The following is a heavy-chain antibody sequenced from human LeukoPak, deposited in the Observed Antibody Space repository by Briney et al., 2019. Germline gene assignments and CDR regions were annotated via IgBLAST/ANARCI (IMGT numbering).Heavy chain of an antibody. Sequence: ASVKVSCKASGYTFTGYYMHWVRQAPGQGLEWTGWINPNSGGTNYAQKFQGRVTMTRDTSISTAYMELSRLRSDDTAVYYCASGEMDSSTLFDYWGQGTLVTVSS. CDR2: INPNSGGT. CDR1: GYTFTGYY. CDR3: ASGEMDSSTLFDY. V-gene: IGHV1-2*02. D-gene: IGHD6-13*01. J-gene: IGHJ4*02.